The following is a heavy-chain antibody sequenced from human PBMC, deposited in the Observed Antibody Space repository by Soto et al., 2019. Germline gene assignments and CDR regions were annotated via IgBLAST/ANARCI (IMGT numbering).Heavy chain of an antibody. CDR1: GGSISSSSYY. V-gene: IGHV4-39*01. J-gene: IGHJ4*02. CDR3: ARRMAGVSLWFGEYFDY. CDR2: IYYSGST. Sequence: SETLSLTCTVSGGSISSSSYYWGWIRQPPGKGLEWIGSIYYSGSTYYNPSLKSRVTISVDTAKNQFSLKLSSETAADTAVYYCARRMAGVSLWFGEYFDYWGQGTLVTVSS. D-gene: IGHD3-10*01.